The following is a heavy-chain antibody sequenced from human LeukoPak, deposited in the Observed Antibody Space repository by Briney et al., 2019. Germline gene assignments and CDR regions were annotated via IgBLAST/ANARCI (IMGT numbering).Heavy chain of an antibody. D-gene: IGHD3-10*01. J-gene: IGHJ4*02. V-gene: IGHV3-23*01. Sequence: GGSLRLSCAASGFTFSNYAMRWVRQAPGEGLEWVSGITGTDGSTYYADSVKGRFTISRDNSKSALYLQMNSLRAEDTALYYCAKAFNYGSGYNYKTFDSWGQGTLVTVSS. CDR3: AKAFNYGSGYNYKTFDS. CDR1: GFTFSNYA. CDR2: ITGTDGST.